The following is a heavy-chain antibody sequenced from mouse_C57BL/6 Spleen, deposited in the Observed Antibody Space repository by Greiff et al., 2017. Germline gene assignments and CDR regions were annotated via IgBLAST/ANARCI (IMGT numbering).Heavy chain of an antibody. Sequence: VKLQESGAELVRPGASVTLSCKASGYTFTDYEMHWVKQTPVHGLEWIGAIDPETGGTAYNQKFKGKAILTADKSSSTAYMELRSLTSEDSAVYYCTRCSTTVPPWFAYWGQGTLVTVSA. CDR1: GYTFTDYE. J-gene: IGHJ3*01. CDR2: IDPETGGT. CDR3: TRCSTTVPPWFAY. V-gene: IGHV1-15*01. D-gene: IGHD1-1*01.